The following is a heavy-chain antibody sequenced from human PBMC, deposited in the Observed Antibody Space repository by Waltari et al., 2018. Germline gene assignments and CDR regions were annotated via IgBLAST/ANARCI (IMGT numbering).Heavy chain of an antibody. CDR2: IYHSGST. Sequence: QLQLQESGSGLVKPSQTLSLTCAVSGGSISSGGYSWRWIRQPPGKGLEWIGYIYHSGSTYYNPSLKSRVTISVDRSKNQFSLKLSSVTAADTAVYYCARAVYDFWRGYYQGHNWFDPWGQGTLVTVSS. V-gene: IGHV4-30-2*01. CDR1: GGSISSGGYS. CDR3: ARAVYDFWRGYYQGHNWFDP. D-gene: IGHD3-3*01. J-gene: IGHJ5*02.